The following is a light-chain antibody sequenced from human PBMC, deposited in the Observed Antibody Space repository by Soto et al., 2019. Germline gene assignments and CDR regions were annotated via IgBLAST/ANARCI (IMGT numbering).Light chain of an antibody. CDR2: DNY. CDR1: SSNIGNNY. J-gene: IGLJ1*01. Sequence: QSVLTQPPSVSAAPGQNVTISCSGTSSNIGNNYVSWYQHLPGTAPRILIYDNYKRPSGIPDRFSGFKSGTSATLGITGLQTGDEADYYCGTWDTSLRVLYVFGSGTKLTVL. CDR3: GTWDTSLRVLYV. V-gene: IGLV1-51*01.